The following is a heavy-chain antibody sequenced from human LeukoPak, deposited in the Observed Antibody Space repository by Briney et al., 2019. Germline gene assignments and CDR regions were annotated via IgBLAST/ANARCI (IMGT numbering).Heavy chain of an antibody. CDR3: ARAEDSAAGTVDLDY. J-gene: IGHJ4*02. Sequence: PGGSLRFSCAASGFTFSSYSMNWVRQAPGKGLKWVSSISSSSSSIHYADSVKGRFTISRDNAKNSLYLQMNSLRAEDTAVYYCARAEDSAAGTVDLDYWGQGTLVTVSS. CDR2: ISSSSSSI. CDR1: GFTFSSYS. V-gene: IGHV3-21*01. D-gene: IGHD6-13*01.